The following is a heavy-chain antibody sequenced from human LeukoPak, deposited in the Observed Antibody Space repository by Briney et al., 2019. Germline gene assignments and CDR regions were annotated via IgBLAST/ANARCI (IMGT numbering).Heavy chain of an antibody. J-gene: IGHJ4*02. CDR3: ARARPKDIVVVPPSDY. CDR2: IRYDGSNK. D-gene: IGHD2-2*01. CDR1: GFTFSSYG. Sequence: GGSLRLSCAAPGFTFSSYGMHWVRQAPGKGLEWVAFIRYDGSNKYYADSVKGRFTISRDNSKNTLYLQMNSLRAEDTAVYYCARARPKDIVVVPPSDYWGQGTLVTVSS. V-gene: IGHV3-30*02.